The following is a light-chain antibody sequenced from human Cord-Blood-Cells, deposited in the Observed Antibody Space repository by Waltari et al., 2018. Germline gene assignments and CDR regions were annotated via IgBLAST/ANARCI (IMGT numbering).Light chain of an antibody. V-gene: IGLV2-23*01. CDR1: SSDVGSYNL. J-gene: IGLJ2*01. CDR2: EGS. Sequence: QSALTQPASVSGSPGQSITISCTGTSSDVGSYNLVSWYQQHPGKAPKLMIYEGSKPPSGVSNRLCGSKSCNTASLTISGLQAEDEADYYCCSYAGSSTYVVFGGGTKLTVL. CDR3: CSYAGSSTYVV.